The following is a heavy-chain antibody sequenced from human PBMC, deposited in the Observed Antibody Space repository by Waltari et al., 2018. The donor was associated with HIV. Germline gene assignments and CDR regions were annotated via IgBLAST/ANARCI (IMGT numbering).Heavy chain of an antibody. V-gene: IGHV3-74*01. J-gene: IGHJ4*02. Sequence: EVQLVEAGGGLVHPGGSLRLSCAAAGFTVSSSCMHWVPQAPGKGLVGVSRIKSDGTITTYADSVKGRFTISRDNAKNTLFLQMNSLRAEDTAIYYCARDLVVLRYFDWLSTYFDYWGQGTLVTVSS. D-gene: IGHD3-9*01. CDR1: GFTVSSSC. CDR2: IKSDGTIT. CDR3: ARDLVVLRYFDWLSTYFDY.